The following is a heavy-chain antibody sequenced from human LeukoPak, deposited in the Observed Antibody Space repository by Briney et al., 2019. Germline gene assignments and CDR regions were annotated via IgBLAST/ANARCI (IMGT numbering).Heavy chain of an antibody. V-gene: IGHV5-51*01. D-gene: IGHD1-26*01. CDR1: GYTFTSYW. Sequence: GESLKISCKGSGYTFTSYWIAWLRQMPGKGLEWMGIIYPGDSDTTYSPAFQGQVTISADKSINTAYLEWNSLKASDASIYYSARLSSPEPFDNWGQGTLVTVSA. CDR2: IYPGDSDT. J-gene: IGHJ4*02. CDR3: ARLSSPEPFDN.